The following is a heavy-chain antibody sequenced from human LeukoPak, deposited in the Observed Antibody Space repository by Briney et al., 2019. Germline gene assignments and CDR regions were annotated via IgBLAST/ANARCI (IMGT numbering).Heavy chain of an antibody. CDR1: GGPFSGYY. J-gene: IGHJ4*02. D-gene: IGHD5-24*01. CDR2: INHSGST. V-gene: IGHV4-34*01. CDR3: ARGPNYPSPSPFDY. Sequence: SETLSLTCAVYGGPFSGYYWSWIRQPPGKGLEWIGEINHSGSTNYNPSLKSRVTISVDTSKNQFSLKLSSVTAADTAVYYCARGPNYPSPSPFDYWGQGTLVTVSS.